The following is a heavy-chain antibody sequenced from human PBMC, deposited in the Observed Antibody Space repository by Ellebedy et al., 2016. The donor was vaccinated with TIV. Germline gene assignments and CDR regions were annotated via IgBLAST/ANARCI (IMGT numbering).Heavy chain of an antibody. J-gene: IGHJ4*02. Sequence: SETLSLXXTVSGGSISSYYWSWIRQPPGKGLEWIGYIYYSGSTNYNPSLKSRVTISVDTSKNQFSLKLSSVTAADTAVYYCARGNEAGDFDYWGQGTLVTVSS. V-gene: IGHV4-59*01. CDR2: IYYSGST. CDR1: GGSISSYY. D-gene: IGHD3-10*01. CDR3: ARGNEAGDFDY.